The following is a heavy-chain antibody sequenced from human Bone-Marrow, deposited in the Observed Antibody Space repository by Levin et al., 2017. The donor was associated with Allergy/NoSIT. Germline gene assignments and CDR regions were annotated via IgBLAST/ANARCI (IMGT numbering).Heavy chain of an antibody. D-gene: IGHD2-8*01. CDR1: GYTFTSYD. CDR3: ARLQGDCTNGVCYTASRADYFDY. V-gene: IGHV1-8*01. Sequence: GESLKISCKASGYTFTSYDINWVRQATGQGLEWMGWMNPNSGNTGYAQKFRGRVTMTRNTSISTAYMELSSLRSEDTAVYYCARLQGDCTNGVCYTASRADYFDYWGQGTLVTVSS. CDR2: MNPNSGNT. J-gene: IGHJ4*02.